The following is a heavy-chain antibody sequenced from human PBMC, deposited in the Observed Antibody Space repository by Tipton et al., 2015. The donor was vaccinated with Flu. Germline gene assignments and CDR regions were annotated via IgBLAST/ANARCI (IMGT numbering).Heavy chain of an antibody. V-gene: IGHV4-39*07. D-gene: IGHD1-26*01. J-gene: IGHJ4*02. CDR2: IFYTGIT. CDR3: ARETVQGPTTTVDY. CDR1: TGSIKSGSSY. Sequence: TLSLTCTVSTGSIKSGSSYWAWIRQSPGKGLEWIGSIFYTGITYYTPSLKSRVSISVDTSKNQSSLRLSSVTAADTATYYCARETVQGPTTTVDYWGQGTLVTVSS.